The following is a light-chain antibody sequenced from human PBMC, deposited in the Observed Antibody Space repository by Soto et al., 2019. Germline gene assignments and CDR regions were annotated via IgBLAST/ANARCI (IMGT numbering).Light chain of an antibody. CDR1: SSDVGGYDF. CDR2: EVT. J-gene: IGLJ1*01. V-gene: IGLV2-8*01. CDR3: VSYTSSTTYV. Sequence: QSALTQPPSASGSPGQSVTISCTGTSSDVGGYDFVSWYQQQPGKAPKLMIFEVTKRPSGVPDRFSGSKSGNTASLTVSRLQTEDEADYYCVSYTSSTTYVFGTGTKLTVL.